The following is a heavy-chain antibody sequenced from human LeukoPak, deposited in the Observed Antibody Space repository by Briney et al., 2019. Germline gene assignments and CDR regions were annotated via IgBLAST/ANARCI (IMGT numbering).Heavy chain of an antibody. CDR3: ARGGKQQLVRVNWFDP. J-gene: IGHJ5*02. CDR1: GYSISSGYY. D-gene: IGHD6-13*01. Sequence: SETLSLTCTVSGYSISSGYYWGWIRQPPGKGLEWIGEINDSGSTTYNPSLKSRVTISVDTSKNQFSLRLTSVTAADTAVYYCARGGKQQLVRVNWFDPWGQGTLVTVSS. CDR2: INDSGST. V-gene: IGHV4-38-2*02.